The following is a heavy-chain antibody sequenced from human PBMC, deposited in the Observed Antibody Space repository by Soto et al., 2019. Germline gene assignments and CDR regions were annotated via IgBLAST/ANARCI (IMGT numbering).Heavy chain of an antibody. CDR2: ISAHNGNT. CDR1: GYTFTSYG. CDR3: ATGRYGDY. J-gene: IGHJ4*02. Sequence: QVHLVQSGAEVKTPGASVKVSCKASGYTFTSYGITWVRQAPGQGLEWMGWISAHNGNTDYAQKLQGRVIVTRDTSTSTAYMELRSLISDDTAVYYCATGRYGDYWGQGALVTVSS. V-gene: IGHV1-18*01. D-gene: IGHD1-1*01.